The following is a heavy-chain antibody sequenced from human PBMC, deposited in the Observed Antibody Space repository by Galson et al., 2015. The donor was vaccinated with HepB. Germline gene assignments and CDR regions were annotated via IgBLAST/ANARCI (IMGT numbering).Heavy chain of an antibody. J-gene: IGHJ4*02. CDR1: GYTFTSYY. V-gene: IGHV1-46*01. CDR2: INPSGDST. D-gene: IGHD3-22*01. Sequence: SVKVSCKASGYTFTSYYMHWVRQAPGQGLEWMGIINPSGDSTTYAQKFQGRVTMTSDTSTSTVYMELSSLRSEDTALYYCARNVESYYYDSSGRGAGYWGQGTLVTVSS. CDR3: ARNVESYYYDSSGRGAGY.